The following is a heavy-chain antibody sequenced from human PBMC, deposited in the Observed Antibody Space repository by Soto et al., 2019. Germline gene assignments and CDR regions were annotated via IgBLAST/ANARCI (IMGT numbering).Heavy chain of an antibody. CDR1: GFTFSSYA. D-gene: IGHD3-16*01. CDR2: ITAGGGGT. Sequence: EVQLLESGGGLVQPGGSLRLSCAASGFTFSSYAMSWVRQAPGKGLEWVSSITAGGGGTYYGDSVKGRFTISRDKAGNTLYLQMNSLRAEDTAIYYCVKGSTAYYYESWGQGTLVTVSS. V-gene: IGHV3-23*01. CDR3: VKGSTAYYYES. J-gene: IGHJ4*02.